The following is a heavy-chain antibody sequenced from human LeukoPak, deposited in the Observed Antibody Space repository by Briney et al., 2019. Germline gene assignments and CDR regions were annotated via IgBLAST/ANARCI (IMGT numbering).Heavy chain of an antibody. J-gene: IGHJ4*02. Sequence: SVKVSCKASGGTFSSYAISWVRQAPGQGLEWMGGITPIFGTANYAQKFQGRVTITADKSTSTAYMELSSLRSEDTAVYYCARDPYGGNSGLAYWGQGTLVTVSS. CDR1: GGTFSSYA. CDR3: ARDPYGGNSGLAY. V-gene: IGHV1-69*06. CDR2: ITPIFGTA. D-gene: IGHD4-23*01.